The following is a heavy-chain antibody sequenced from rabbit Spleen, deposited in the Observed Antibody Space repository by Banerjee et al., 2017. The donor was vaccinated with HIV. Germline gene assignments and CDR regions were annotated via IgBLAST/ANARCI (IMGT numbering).Heavy chain of an antibody. V-gene: IGHV1S45*01. CDR2: INSYTGRP. D-gene: IGHD2-1*01. CDR3: ARQDVSTYGGYHL. Sequence: QEQLEESGGGLVQPEGYLTLTCTASGFSFDAGYVMCWVRQAPGKGLEWIACINSYTGRPVYASWVNGRFTISKTSSTTVTLRMTSLTAADTATYFCARQDVSTYGGYHLWGQGTLVTVS. CDR1: GFSFDAGYV. J-gene: IGHJ6*01.